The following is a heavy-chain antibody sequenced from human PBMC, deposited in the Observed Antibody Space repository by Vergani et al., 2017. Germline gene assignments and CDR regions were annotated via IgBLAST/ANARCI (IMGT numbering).Heavy chain of an antibody. CDR2: IISSSSTI. D-gene: IGHD2-8*02. J-gene: IGHJ4*02. Sequence: EVQLVESGGGLVQPGGSLRLSCAASGFTFSSYSMNWVRQAPGKGLEWVSYIISSSSTIYYADSVKGRFTISRDNAKNSLYLQMNSLRAEDTAVYYCAKEWVLGGWSPGDFDYWGQGTLVTVSS. CDR1: GFTFSSYS. V-gene: IGHV3-48*01. CDR3: AKEWVLGGWSPGDFDY.